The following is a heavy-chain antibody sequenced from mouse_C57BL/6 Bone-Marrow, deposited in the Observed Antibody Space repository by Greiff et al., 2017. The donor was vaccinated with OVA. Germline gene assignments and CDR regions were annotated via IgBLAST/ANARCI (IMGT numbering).Heavy chain of an antibody. V-gene: IGHV7-1*01. J-gene: IGHJ1*03. CDR1: GFTFSDFY. CDR3: ARYDYYWYFDV. CDR2: SRNKANDYTT. Sequence: EVMLVDSGGGLVQSGRSLRLSCATSGFTFSDFYMEWVRQAPGKGLEWIAASRNKANDYTTEYSASVKGRFIVSRDTSQSILYLQMNALRAEDTAIYYCARYDYYWYFDVWGTGTTVTVSS.